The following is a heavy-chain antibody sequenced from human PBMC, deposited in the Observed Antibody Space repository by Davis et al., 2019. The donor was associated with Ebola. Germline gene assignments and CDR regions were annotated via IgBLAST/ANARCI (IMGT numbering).Heavy chain of an antibody. Sequence: PGGSLRLSCVASGFTFDAFGMNWVRQAPGKGLEWVATIWYDESNSYYADPVKGRFTISRADSKNKLYLQMNSLRAEDTAVYYCARDSDYGYYNGMDVWGQGTTVTVSS. CDR1: GFTFDAFG. CDR2: IWYDESNS. V-gene: IGHV3-33*01. J-gene: IGHJ6*02. CDR3: ARDSDYGYYNGMDV. D-gene: IGHD4-17*01.